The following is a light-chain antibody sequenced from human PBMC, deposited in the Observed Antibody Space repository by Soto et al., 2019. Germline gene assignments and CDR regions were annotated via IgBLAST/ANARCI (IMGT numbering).Light chain of an antibody. CDR3: QQYGRSRT. CDR2: DAS. CDR1: QSVSSSY. Sequence: EIVLTQSPCTLSLSPGERAILSCRASQSVSSSYLAWYQQKPGLAPRLVIYDASNRATGIPDRFSGSGSGTDFTLTISRLEPEDFAVYYCQQYGRSRTFGQGTKVDIK. J-gene: IGKJ1*01. V-gene: IGKV3D-20*01.